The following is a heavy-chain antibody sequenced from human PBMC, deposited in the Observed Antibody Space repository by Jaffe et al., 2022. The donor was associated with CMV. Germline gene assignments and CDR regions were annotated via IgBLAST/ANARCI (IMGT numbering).Heavy chain of an antibody. J-gene: IGHJ5*02. Sequence: EVQLVQSGAEVKKPGESLRISCKGSGYSFTSYWISWVRQMPGKGLEWMGRIDPSDSYTNYSPSFQGHVTISADKSISTAYLQWSSLKASDTAMYYCARTSLVVVAATPSWFDPWGQGTLVTVSS. CDR1: GYSFTSYW. V-gene: IGHV5-10-1*03. CDR3: ARTSLVVVAATPSWFDP. D-gene: IGHD2-15*01. CDR2: IDPSDSYT.